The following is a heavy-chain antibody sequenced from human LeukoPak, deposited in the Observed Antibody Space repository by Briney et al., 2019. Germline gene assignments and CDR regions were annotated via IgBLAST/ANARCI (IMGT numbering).Heavy chain of an antibody. CDR1: GFAFSSYW. D-gene: IGHD6-13*01. Sequence: GGSLRLSCAVSGFAFSSYWMNWVRQAPGNGLEWVASIRQDGGEKSYVDSVKGRFTISRDNTKNSLYLQMSSLRAEDTAVYYCARDGTAAGLYFDLWGQGTLVTVSS. CDR2: IRQDGGEK. V-gene: IGHV3-7*01. J-gene: IGHJ4*01. CDR3: ARDGTAAGLYFDL.